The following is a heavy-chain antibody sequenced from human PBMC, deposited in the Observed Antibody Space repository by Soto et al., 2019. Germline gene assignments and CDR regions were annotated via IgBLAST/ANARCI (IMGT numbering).Heavy chain of an antibody. CDR2: IYYSGST. Sequence: QVQLQESGPGLVKPSQTLSLTCTVSGGSISSGGYYCSWIRQHPGKGLEWIGYIYYSGSTYYNPSFKSRVTRSVDTSKNQFSLKLSSVTAADTAGYYCARCEVVVITNDIGKLYYYYYCMDVWGQGTTVTVSS. J-gene: IGHJ6*02. CDR3: ARCEVVVITNDIGKLYYYYYCMDV. CDR1: GGSISSGGYY. V-gene: IGHV4-31*03. D-gene: IGHD3-22*01.